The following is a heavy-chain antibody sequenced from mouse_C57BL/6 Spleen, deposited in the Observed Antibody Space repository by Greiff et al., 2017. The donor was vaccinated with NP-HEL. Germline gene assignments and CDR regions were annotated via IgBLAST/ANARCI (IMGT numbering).Heavy chain of an antibody. V-gene: IGHV1-58*01. CDR1: GYTFTSYG. J-gene: IGHJ2*01. CDR2: IYLGNGYT. Sequence: VQLQQSGAELVRPGSSVKMSCKTSGYTFTSYGINWVKQRPGQGLEWIGYIYLGNGYTEYNAKFKGKATLTSDTSSSTAYMQLSSLTSEDSSIYFCARGDHFDDWGKGTTLTVSS. CDR3: ARGDHFDD.